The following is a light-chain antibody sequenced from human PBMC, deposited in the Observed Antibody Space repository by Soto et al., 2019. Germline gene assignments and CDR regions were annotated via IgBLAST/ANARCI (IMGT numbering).Light chain of an antibody. CDR1: QSLVYSDGNTY. J-gene: IGKJ1*01. Sequence: DVVMTQSPLSLPVTLGQPASISCRSSQSLVYSDGNTYLNWFQQRPGQSPRRLIYTTSTRASGVPARFSGSGSGTEFTLTINSLQTEDFGLYYCQQYNSWPRTFGQGTKVDIK. CDR3: QQYNSWPRT. V-gene: IGKV2-30*01. CDR2: TTS.